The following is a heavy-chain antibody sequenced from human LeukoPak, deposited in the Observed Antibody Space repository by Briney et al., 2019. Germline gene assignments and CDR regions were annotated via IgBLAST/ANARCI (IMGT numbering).Heavy chain of an antibody. V-gene: IGHV1-18*01. CDR2: ISAYNGNT. J-gene: IGHJ6*02. D-gene: IGHD2-2*02. CDR3: ARVHNLGYCSSTSCYRSYYYGMDV. Sequence: ASVKVSCTASGYTFTSYGISWVRQAPGQGLEWMGWISAYNGNTNYAQKLQGRVTMTTDTSTSTAYMELRSLRSDDTAVYYCARVHNLGYCSSTSCYRSYYYGMDVWGQGTTVTVSS. CDR1: GYTFTSYG.